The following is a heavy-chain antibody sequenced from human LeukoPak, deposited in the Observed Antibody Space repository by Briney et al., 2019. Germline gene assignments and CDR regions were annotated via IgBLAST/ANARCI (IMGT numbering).Heavy chain of an antibody. CDR3: AKYYGSGSYRDAFDI. D-gene: IGHD3-10*01. V-gene: IGHV3-23*01. CDR1: AFTFSTYA. Sequence: GGSLRLSCAASAFTFSTYAMSWVRQTPGKGLEWVSTISGSGGSTYYADSVKGRFTISRDNSKNTLSLQMNSLRAEDTAVYYCAKYYGSGSYRDAFDIWGQGTMVTVS. CDR2: ISGSGGST. J-gene: IGHJ3*02.